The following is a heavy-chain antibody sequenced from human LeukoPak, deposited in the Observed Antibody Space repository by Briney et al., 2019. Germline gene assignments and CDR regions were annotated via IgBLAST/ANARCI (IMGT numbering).Heavy chain of an antibody. CDR1: GYTFSSYY. Sequence: GASVKVSCKTSGYTFSSYYLHWVRQAPGQGLEWMGIINPSGGGTSYAQKFQGRVTMTRDMSMSTVYMELSSLRSEDTAVYYCARGTGVVGATPYYYYYYMDVWGKGTTVTVSS. CDR2: INPSGGGT. D-gene: IGHD1-26*01. CDR3: ARGTGVVGATPYYYYYYMDV. J-gene: IGHJ6*03. V-gene: IGHV1-46*01.